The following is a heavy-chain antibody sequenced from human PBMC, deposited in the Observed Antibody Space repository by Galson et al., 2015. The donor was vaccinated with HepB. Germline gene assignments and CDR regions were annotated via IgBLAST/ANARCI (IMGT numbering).Heavy chain of an antibody. Sequence: SLRLSCAASGFTFKNAWMNWVRQAPGKGLEWVGRIKRKVDGGTADYAAAVEGRFTISRDDSKSTVYLQMRSLKTEDTAVYYCSAPYYDYWSDEYRGRVYYYHYMDVWGKGTTVTVSS. J-gene: IGHJ6*03. CDR2: IKRKVDGGTA. D-gene: IGHD3-3*01. CDR1: GFTFKNAW. V-gene: IGHV3-15*07. CDR3: SAPYYDYWSDEYRGRVYYYHYMDV.